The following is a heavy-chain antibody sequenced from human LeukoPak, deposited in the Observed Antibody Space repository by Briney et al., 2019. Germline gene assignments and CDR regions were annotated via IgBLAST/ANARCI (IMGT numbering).Heavy chain of an antibody. V-gene: IGHV3-64*04. CDR3: AKDPGSWARFDP. D-gene: IGHD3-10*01. J-gene: IGHJ5*02. CDR1: GFTFSSYA. Sequence: GGSLRLSCAASGFTFSSYAMHWVRQAPGKGLEYVSAISSNGGSTYYADSVKGRFTISRDNSKNTLYLQMNSLRAEDTAVYYCAKDPGSWARFDPWGQGTLVTVSS. CDR2: ISSNGGST.